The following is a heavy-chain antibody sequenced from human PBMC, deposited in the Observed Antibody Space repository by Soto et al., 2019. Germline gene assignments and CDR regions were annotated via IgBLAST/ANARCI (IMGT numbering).Heavy chain of an antibody. CDR3: ARLDRGANWFDP. V-gene: IGHV4-59*01. D-gene: IGHD2-2*03. CDR1: GDFITNYY. Sequence: PSETLSLTCTVSGDFITNYYWSWIRQPPGKGLELIGYMYYSGSTNYNPSLKSRVTISLDTSKTQFSLNLRSVITADTAVYYCARLDRGANWFDPWGPGNLVTVSS. CDR2: MYYSGST. J-gene: IGHJ5*02.